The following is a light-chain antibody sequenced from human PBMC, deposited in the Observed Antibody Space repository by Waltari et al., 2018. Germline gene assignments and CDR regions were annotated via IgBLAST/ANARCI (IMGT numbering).Light chain of an antibody. J-gene: IGLJ3*02. CDR3: CSYAGTSSWV. CDR2: EVT. CDR1: SEDVGGYHL. V-gene: IGLV2-23*02. Sequence: QSALTQPASMSGSPGHSITISCAGTSEDVGGYHLFSWYQQHPGKAPKLIILEVTKRPSGVSYRFSGSRSGNTASLTLSGLQPEDEAAYYCCSYAGTSSWVFGGGTNVTVL.